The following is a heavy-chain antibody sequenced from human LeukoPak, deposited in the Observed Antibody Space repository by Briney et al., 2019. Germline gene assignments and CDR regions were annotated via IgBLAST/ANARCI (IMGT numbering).Heavy chain of an antibody. CDR2: VNPKSGDT. CDR3: ARGPGSDWNFEF. V-gene: IGHV1-2*06. J-gene: IGHJ2*01. CDR1: GYTFSGYC. Sequence: ASVKVSCKASGYTFSGYCMHWVRQAPGQGLEWMGRVNPKSGDTKYAQKFQDRVSMTRDTSITTAYLELNSLKSDDTAIYYCARGPGSDWNFEFWGRGTLITVSS. D-gene: IGHD6-19*01.